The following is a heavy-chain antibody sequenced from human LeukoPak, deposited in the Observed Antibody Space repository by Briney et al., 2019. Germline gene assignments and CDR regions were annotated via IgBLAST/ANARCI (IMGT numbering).Heavy chain of an antibody. CDR1: GFTFSSYA. D-gene: IGHD2-2*01. J-gene: IGHJ4*02. CDR2: ISSSGGST. V-gene: IGHV3-23*01. CDR3: ARGPGALDY. Sequence: GGSLRLSCAASGFTFSSYAMSWVRQAPGKGLEWVSAISSSGGSTYYADSVKGRFTVSRDNSNNTLYLQMSSLRAEDTAVYYCARGPGALDYWGQGTLVTVSS.